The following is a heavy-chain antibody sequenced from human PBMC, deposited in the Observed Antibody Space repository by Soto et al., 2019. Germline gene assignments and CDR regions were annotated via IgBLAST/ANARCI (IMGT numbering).Heavy chain of an antibody. CDR3: STTVITAPLFDY. CDR1: GFTFSGHY. D-gene: IGHD3-16*01. CDR2: IRNKPNGHTT. V-gene: IGHV3-72*01. Sequence: EVQLVESGGGLVQPGGSLRLSCEGSGFTFSGHYMDWVRQAPGKGLEWLGRIRNKPNGHTTGYAASVKGRFTISRDDSQHLVYLQMNNLKSEDTAVYYCSTTVITAPLFDYWGQGTLVTVSS. J-gene: IGHJ4*02.